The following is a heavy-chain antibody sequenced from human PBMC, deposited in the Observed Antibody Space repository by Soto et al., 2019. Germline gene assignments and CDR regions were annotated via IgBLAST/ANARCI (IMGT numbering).Heavy chain of an antibody. J-gene: IGHJ6*02. D-gene: IGHD6-13*01. CDR3: ARDDGSSRSYYYGMDV. V-gene: IGHV3-21*01. CDR1: GFTFSSYS. CDR2: ISSSSSYI. Sequence: PGGSLRLSCAASGFTFSSYSMNWVRQAPGKGLEWVSSISSSSSYIYYADSVKGRFTISRDNAKNSLYLQMNSLRAEDTAVYYCARDDGSSRSYYYGMDVWGQGTTVTVSS.